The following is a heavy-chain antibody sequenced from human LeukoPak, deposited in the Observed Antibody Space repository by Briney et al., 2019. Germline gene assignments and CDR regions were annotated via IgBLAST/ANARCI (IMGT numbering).Heavy chain of an antibody. D-gene: IGHD3-10*01. CDR1: GFTFSSYG. CDR2: IWYDGSNK. Sequence: GRSLRLSCAASGFTFSSYGMHWVRQAPGKGLEWMAVIWYDGSNKYYADSVKGRFTISRDNSKNTLYLQMNSLRAEDTAVYYCARPYYGSGSYRFDYWGQGTLVTVSS. V-gene: IGHV3-33*08. J-gene: IGHJ4*02. CDR3: ARPYYGSGSYRFDY.